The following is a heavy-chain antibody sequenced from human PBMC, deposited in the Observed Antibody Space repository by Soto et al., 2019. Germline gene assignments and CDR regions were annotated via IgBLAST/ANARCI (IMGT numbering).Heavy chain of an antibody. J-gene: IGHJ6*02. D-gene: IGHD2-15*01. CDR1: VLTFRSYS. CDR2: ISSSNRTI. Sequence: GGSLRLSCAASVLTFRSYSMNWVRQAPGKGLEWVSYISSSNRTINYADSVKGRFIISRDNAKNSLYLQMHSLRDEDTAVYYCAREGWPLLQTGMDVWGQGTTVTV. CDR3: AREGWPLLQTGMDV. V-gene: IGHV3-48*02.